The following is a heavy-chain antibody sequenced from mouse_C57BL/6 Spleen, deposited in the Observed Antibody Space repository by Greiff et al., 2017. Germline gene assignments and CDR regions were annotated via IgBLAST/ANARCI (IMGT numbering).Heavy chain of an antibody. Sequence: QVQLKQPGAELVMPGASVKLSCKASGYTFTSYWMHWVKQRPGQGLEWIGEIDPSDSYTNYNQKFKGKSTLTVDESSSTAYMQLSSLTSEDSAVDYCARSGIYYYGSSPDYWGQGTTLTVSS. CDR3: ARSGIYYYGSSPDY. J-gene: IGHJ2*01. CDR1: GYTFTSYW. D-gene: IGHD1-1*01. V-gene: IGHV1-69*01. CDR2: IDPSDSYT.